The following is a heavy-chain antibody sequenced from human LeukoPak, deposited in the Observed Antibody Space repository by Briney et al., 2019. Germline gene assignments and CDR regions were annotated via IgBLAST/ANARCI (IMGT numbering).Heavy chain of an antibody. CDR1: GFTFSSYW. D-gene: IGHD2-21*02. J-gene: IGHJ4*02. CDR2: IKQDGSEK. CDR3: ARDYCGGDCYAFDY. V-gene: IGHV3-7*01. Sequence: GGSLRLSCAASGFTFSSYWMSWVRQAPGKGLEWVANIKQDGSEKYYVDSVKGRFTISRDNAKNSLYLQMSSLRAEDTAVYYCARDYCGGDCYAFDYWGQGTLVTVSS.